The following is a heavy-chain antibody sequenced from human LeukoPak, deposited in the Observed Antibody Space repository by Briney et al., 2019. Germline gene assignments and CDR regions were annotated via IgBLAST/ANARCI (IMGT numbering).Heavy chain of an antibody. J-gene: IGHJ3*02. D-gene: IGHD1-26*01. CDR1: GFTFSSYA. CDR2: ISGSGGSP. CDR3: AKILVGATTSDAFDI. Sequence: PGGSLRLSCAASGFTFSSYAMSWVRQAPGKGLGWVSAISGSGGSPYYADSVKGRFTISRDNSKNTLYLQMNSLRAEDTAVYYCAKILVGATTSDAFDIWGQGTMVTVSS. V-gene: IGHV3-23*01.